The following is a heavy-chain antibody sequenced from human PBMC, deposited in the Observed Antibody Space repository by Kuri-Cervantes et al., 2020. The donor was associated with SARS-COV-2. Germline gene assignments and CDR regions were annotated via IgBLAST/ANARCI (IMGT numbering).Heavy chain of an antibody. Sequence: GGSLRLSCAASGFTFSSYWMSWVRQAPGKGLEWVANIKQDGSEKYYVDSVKGRFTISRDNAKNSLYLQMNSLRAGDTAVYYCARIPGYSSGWLAFDIWGQGTMVTVSS. CDR1: GFTFSSYW. J-gene: IGHJ3*02. D-gene: IGHD6-19*01. CDR3: ARIPGYSSGWLAFDI. V-gene: IGHV3-7*04. CDR2: IKQDGSEK.